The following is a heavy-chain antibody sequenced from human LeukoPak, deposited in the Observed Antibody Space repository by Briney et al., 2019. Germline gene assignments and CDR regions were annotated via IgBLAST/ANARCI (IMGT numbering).Heavy chain of an antibody. CDR1: GFTVSSNY. V-gene: IGHV3-66*01. CDR2: IYSGGST. J-gene: IGHJ3*02. CDR3: ARTNGYSYGGHDAFDI. Sequence: GSLRLSCAASGFTVSSNYMSWVRQAPGKGLEWVSVIYSGGSTYYADSVKGRFTISRDNSKNTLYLQMNSLRAEDTAVYYCARTNGYSYGGHDAFDIWGQGTMVTVSS. D-gene: IGHD5-18*01.